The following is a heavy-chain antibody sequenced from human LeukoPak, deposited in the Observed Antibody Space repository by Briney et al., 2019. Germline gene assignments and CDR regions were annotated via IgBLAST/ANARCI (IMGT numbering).Heavy chain of an antibody. CDR2: IITILGIA. D-gene: IGHD1-7*01. Sequence: ASVKVSCKASVCTFSTSTISWVRQAPGQGLEWMGRIITILGIANYAQKSQGRVTITADKSTSTDYMELSSLRSEDTAVYYCARDAPAGTTSAFDIWGEGTKVSVSP. CDR3: ARDAPAGTTSAFDI. CDR1: VCTFSTST. J-gene: IGHJ3*02. V-gene: IGHV1-69*04.